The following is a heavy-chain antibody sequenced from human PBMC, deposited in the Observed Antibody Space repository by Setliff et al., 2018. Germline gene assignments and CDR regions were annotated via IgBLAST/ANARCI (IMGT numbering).Heavy chain of an antibody. CDR2: ISAYNGNT. CDR1: GYTFTNYG. D-gene: IGHD6-13*01. CDR3: ARVGSSSWLHPDVYYYYGMDV. J-gene: IGHJ6*02. Sequence: ASVKVSCKASGYTFTNYGISWVRQAPGQGLAWMGWISAYNGNTNYAQKLQGRVTMTTDTSTSTAYMELRSLRSDDTAVYYCARVGSSSWLHPDVYYYYGMDVWGQGTTVTVSS. V-gene: IGHV1-18*01.